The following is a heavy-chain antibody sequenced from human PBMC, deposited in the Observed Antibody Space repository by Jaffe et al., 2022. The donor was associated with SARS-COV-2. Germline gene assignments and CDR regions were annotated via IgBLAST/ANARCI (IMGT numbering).Heavy chain of an antibody. V-gene: IGHV1-18*01. J-gene: IGHJ4*02. CDR2: ISAYNGNT. CDR3: ARGNRLKNYDFWSGFSDY. D-gene: IGHD3-3*01. Sequence: QVQLVQSGAEVKKPGASVKVSCKASGYTFTSYGISWVRQAPGQGLEWMGWISAYNGNTNYAQKLQGRVTMTTDTSTSTAYMELRSLRSDDTAVYYCARGNRLKNYDFWSGFSDYWGQGTLVTVSS. CDR1: GYTFTSYG.